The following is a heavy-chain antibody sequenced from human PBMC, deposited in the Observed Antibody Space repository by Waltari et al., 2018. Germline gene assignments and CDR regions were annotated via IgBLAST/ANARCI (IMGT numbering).Heavy chain of an antibody. Sequence: VRLDQWGTELVEPWETLSLTCAVSEGSFSAFFWSWVRQAPGKGLEWIGEINHGVKTDYNPSLKSRLFMSVDPSKNQFSLMLSSVTAADTAVYYCVRSHCIGDSCFRYFDSWGQGTLVTVSS. D-gene: IGHD2-15*01. CDR2: INHGVKT. V-gene: IGHV4-34*01. J-gene: IGHJ4*02. CDR1: EGSFSAFF. CDR3: VRSHCIGDSCFRYFDS.